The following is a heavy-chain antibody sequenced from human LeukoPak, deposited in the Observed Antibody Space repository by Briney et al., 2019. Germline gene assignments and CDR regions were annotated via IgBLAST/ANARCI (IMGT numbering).Heavy chain of an antibody. CDR3: AGGGSYYRDFYY. D-gene: IGHD3-16*01. CDR1: GLSLSTYW. Sequence: GGSLRLSRSASGLSLSTYWMHWLRQAPGEGLVWVSRINGDGSSTNYADSVKGRFTISRDNAKNTLYLRMNSLRAEDTAVYYCAGGGSYYRDFYYWGQGTLVTVSS. V-gene: IGHV3-74*01. CDR2: INGDGSST. J-gene: IGHJ4*02.